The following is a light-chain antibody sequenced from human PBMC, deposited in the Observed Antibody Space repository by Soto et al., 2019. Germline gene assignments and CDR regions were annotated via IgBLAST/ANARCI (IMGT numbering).Light chain of an antibody. J-gene: IGKJ4*02. V-gene: IGKV3-20*01. CDR3: QQYDNSPLT. CDR2: GAS. CDR1: QSVSSSY. Sequence: TQSPGNLSMPSCKTTHLSCRASQSVSSSYLAWYQQKPGQAPRLLIYGASSRATGIPDRFSGSESGTDFTLTISRLEPEDFALYYCQQYDNSPLTFGGGTKVDIK.